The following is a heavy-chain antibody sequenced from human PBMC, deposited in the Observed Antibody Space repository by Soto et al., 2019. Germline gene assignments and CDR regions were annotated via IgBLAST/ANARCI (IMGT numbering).Heavy chain of an antibody. J-gene: IGHJ5*02. CDR1: GASISSYY. Sequence: SETLSLTCTVSGASISSYYWSWIRQPPGKGLEWIGYIYYSGSTNYNPSLKSRVTISVDTSKNQFSLKLSSVTAADTAIYYCVRDLGNSDLDPWGQGTLVTVSS. CDR3: VRDLGNSDLDP. CDR2: IYYSGST. V-gene: IGHV4-59*01. D-gene: IGHD2-21*02.